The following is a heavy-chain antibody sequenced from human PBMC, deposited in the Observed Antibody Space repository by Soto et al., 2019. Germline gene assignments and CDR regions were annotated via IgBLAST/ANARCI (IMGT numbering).Heavy chain of an antibody. D-gene: IGHD3-10*01. Sequence: SETLSLTCAVYGGSFSGYYWSWIRQPPGKGLEWIGEINHSGSTNYNPSLKSRVTISVDTSKNQFSLKLSSVTAADTAVYYCARGGEKIYYYYYVEVWGKGTTVTLP. J-gene: IGHJ6*03. CDR3: ARGGEKIYYYYYVEV. V-gene: IGHV4-34*01. CDR2: INHSGST. CDR1: GGSFSGYY.